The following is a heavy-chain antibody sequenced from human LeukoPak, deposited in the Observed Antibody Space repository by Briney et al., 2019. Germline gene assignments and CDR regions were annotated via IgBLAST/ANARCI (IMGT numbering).Heavy chain of an antibody. V-gene: IGHV3-7*01. CDR1: GFTFSSYW. CDR3: ARTGGYCSSTSCYREAIYYYYGMDV. Sequence: GGSLRLSCAASGFTFSSYWMSWVRQAPGKGLEWVANIKQDGSEKYYVDSVKGRFTISRDNAKNSLYLQMNSLRAEDTAVYYCARTGGYCSSTSCYREAIYYYYGMDVWGQGTTVTVSS. D-gene: IGHD2-2*01. J-gene: IGHJ6*02. CDR2: IKQDGSEK.